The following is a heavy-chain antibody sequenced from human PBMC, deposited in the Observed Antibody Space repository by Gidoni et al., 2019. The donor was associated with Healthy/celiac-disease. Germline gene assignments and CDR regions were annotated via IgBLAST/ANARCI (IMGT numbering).Heavy chain of an antibody. Sequence: QVQLAQSGADAKKPGASVQVSCKAYGYTFTTYVMPWVRQAPGQRFELMGWINAGNGNTKYSQKFQGRVTITRDTSASTAYMELSSLRSEDTAVYYCARDHAGCSSTGCYGYRSTYFEYWGQGTLVTVSS. CDR2: INAGNGNT. D-gene: IGHD2-2*01. CDR3: ARDHAGCSSTGCYGYRSTYFEY. V-gene: IGHV1-3*01. J-gene: IGHJ4*02. CDR1: GYTFTTYV.